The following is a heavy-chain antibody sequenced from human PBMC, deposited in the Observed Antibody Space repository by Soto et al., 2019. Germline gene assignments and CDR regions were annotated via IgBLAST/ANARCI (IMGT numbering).Heavy chain of an antibody. Sequence: SETLSLTCTVSGGSISSSSYYWGWIRQPPGKGLEWIGSIYYSGSTYYNPSLKSRVTISVDTSKNQFSLKLSSVTAADTAVYYCASCSIAAFGMDVWGQGTTVTVS. D-gene: IGHD6-6*01. V-gene: IGHV4-39*01. CDR1: GGSISSSSYY. J-gene: IGHJ6*02. CDR2: IYYSGST. CDR3: ASCSIAAFGMDV.